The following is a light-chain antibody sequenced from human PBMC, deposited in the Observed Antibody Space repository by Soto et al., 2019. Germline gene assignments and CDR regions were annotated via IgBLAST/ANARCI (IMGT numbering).Light chain of an antibody. V-gene: IGKV3-15*01. J-gene: IGKJ1*01. CDR1: QSVSSN. CDR2: GAS. CDR3: QQCNNCPPWT. Sequence: EIVMTQSPATLSVSPGERATLSCRASQSVSSNLAWYQQKPGQAPRLLIYGASTRATGIPARFSGSGSGTEFTLTISSLQSEDFAVSYCQQCNNCPPWTVVQGTKVEIK.